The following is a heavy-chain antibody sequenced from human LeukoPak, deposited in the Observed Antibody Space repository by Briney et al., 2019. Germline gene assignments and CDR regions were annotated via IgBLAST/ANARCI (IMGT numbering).Heavy chain of an antibody. D-gene: IGHD2-21*02. CDR3: AKVPRDSDCY. V-gene: IGHV3-7*01. CDR1: GGTFSAYW. J-gene: IGHJ4*02. CDR2: INEDGSVK. Sequence: GGSLRLSCAVPGGTFSAYWMAWARQSPGKGLEWVAEINEDGSVKYYVDSMKGRFTISRDNAKNSLYLQMNSLGAEDTAVYYCAKVPRDSDCYWGQGTLVTVSS.